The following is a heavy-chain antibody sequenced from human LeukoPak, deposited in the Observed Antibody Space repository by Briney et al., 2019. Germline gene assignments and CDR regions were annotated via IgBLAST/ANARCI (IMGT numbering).Heavy chain of an antibody. CDR2: INPDGSET. CDR1: GFTFSSYS. J-gene: IGHJ4*02. D-gene: IGHD6-25*01. Sequence: PGGSLRLSCAASGFTFSSYSMNWVRQAPGRGLEWVGNINPDGSETYYVASMKGRFTISRDNAKDSVYLQMNTLRVEDTAVYYCLGSADRGWGQGTLVTVSS. CDR3: LGSADRG. V-gene: IGHV3-7*01.